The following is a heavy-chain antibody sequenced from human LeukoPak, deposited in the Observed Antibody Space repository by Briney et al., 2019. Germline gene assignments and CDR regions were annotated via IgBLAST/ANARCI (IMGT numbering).Heavy chain of an antibody. CDR3: ASGRYNWNDY. CDR2: ISSSSSYI. D-gene: IGHD1-1*01. CDR1: CIFISSYM. Sequence: PGGALILSYAAACIFISSYMQKWGRPAPGEGLGWVSSISSSSSYIYYADSVKGRFTISRDNAKNSLYLQMNSLRAEDTAVYYCASGRYNWNDYWGQGTLVTVSS. V-gene: IGHV3-21*01. J-gene: IGHJ4*02.